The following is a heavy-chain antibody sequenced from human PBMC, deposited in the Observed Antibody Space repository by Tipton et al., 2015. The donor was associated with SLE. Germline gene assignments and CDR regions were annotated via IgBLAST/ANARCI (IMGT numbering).Heavy chain of an antibody. CDR2: IKSKADGGTT. CDR3: IPCAIGVAGLDY. J-gene: IGHJ4*02. CDR1: GFTISDAW. Sequence: QLVQSGGDLVKPGGSLRLSCVVSGFTISDAWMSWVRQAPGKGLEWVGRIKSKADGGTTDYAAPVKGRFTISRDDSKNTLYLQMNSLKNEDTAVYYCIPCAIGVAGLDYWGQGTRVTVSS. D-gene: IGHD6-19*01. V-gene: IGHV3-15*01.